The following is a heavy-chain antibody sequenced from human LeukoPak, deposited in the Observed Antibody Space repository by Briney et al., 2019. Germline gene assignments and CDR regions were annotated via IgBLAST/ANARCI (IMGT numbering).Heavy chain of an antibody. D-gene: IGHD2-15*01. Sequence: GASVKVSCKASGYTLTTYDINWVRQAPGQGLEWMGIINPSGGSTSYAQKFQGRVTMTRDTSTSTVYMELSSLRSEDTAVYYCARDEIRIGTRTGFDYWGQGTLVTVSS. CDR2: INPSGGST. CDR3: ARDEIRIGTRTGFDY. V-gene: IGHV1-46*01. J-gene: IGHJ4*02. CDR1: GYTLTTYD.